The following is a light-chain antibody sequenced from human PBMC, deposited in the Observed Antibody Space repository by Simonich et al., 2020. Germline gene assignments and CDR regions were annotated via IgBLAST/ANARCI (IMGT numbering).Light chain of an antibody. CDR3: CSYAGSYTLV. CDR1: SSDVGANNY. Sequence: QSALTQPRSVSGSHGQSVTISCTGTSSDVGANNYVSWSTLQPGKAPKLMIYDVITRTSGVPDRLSASKSGNTASLTISGLQAEDEADYYCCSYAGSYTLVFGGGTKLTVL. J-gene: IGLJ2*01. V-gene: IGLV2-11*01. CDR2: DVI.